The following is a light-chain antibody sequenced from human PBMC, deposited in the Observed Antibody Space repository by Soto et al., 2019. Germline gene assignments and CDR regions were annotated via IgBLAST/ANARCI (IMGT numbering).Light chain of an antibody. CDR3: SLYTSENTYV. CDR1: STDFVTNNR. V-gene: IGLV2-18*01. Sequence: QSALTQPPSVSGSPGQSVTISCTGTSTDFVTNNRVSWYQQPPGTAPKLIVYEASNRPSGLPDRFSGSKSGNTASLTISGLQAADEADYYCSLYTSENTYVFGTGTKLTVL. CDR2: EAS. J-gene: IGLJ1*01.